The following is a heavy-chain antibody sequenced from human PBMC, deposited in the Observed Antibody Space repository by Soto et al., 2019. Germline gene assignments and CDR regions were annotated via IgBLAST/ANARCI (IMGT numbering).Heavy chain of an antibody. Sequence: SGPTLVNPTETLTLTCTVSGLSLNNDRLGVSWIRQPPGKALEWLAHIFSNDDKSYSTSLKSRLTISKDTSRSQVVLTMTNMDPVDSATYYCGLIKDCSRTDSYLASFDPWGQGTLVTVSS. J-gene: IGHJ5*02. CDR3: GLIKDCSRTDSYLASFDP. D-gene: IGHD2-2*01. V-gene: IGHV2-26*01. CDR1: GLSLNNDRLG. CDR2: IFSNDDK.